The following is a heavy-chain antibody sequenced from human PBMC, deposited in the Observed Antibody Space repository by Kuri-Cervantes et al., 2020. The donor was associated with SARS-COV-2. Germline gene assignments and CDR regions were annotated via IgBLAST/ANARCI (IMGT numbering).Heavy chain of an antibody. CDR2: ISYDEKNK. CDR3: TREAYDYNMGFDS. CDR1: GFPFSTHG. D-gene: IGHD4-11*01. Sequence: GGSLRLSCSTSGFPFSTHGMHWVRQAPGKGPEWLAVISYDEKNKSYGASAKGRFTISRDNARKTLYLQMNSLRPEDTALYYCTREAYDYNMGFDSWGQGTLVTVSS. V-gene: IGHV3-30*03. J-gene: IGHJ4*02.